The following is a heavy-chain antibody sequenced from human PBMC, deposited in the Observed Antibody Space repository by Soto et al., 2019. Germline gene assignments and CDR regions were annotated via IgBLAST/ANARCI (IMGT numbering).Heavy chain of an antibody. Sequence: QVQLVQSGDEVRKPGSSVKVSCKASGYIFVNYGIAWVRQAPGQGLEWMGWISPYSGNTHYASKVQGRLTMTTDTSTSTADTVLGSLTSDDPGVYYCSMVDTCPTPTPQDVWGAGTTVTVSS. V-gene: IGHV1-18*01. CDR1: GYIFVNYG. D-gene: IGHD5-18*01. CDR2: ISPYSGNT. CDR3: SMVDTCPTPTPQDV. J-gene: IGHJ6*04.